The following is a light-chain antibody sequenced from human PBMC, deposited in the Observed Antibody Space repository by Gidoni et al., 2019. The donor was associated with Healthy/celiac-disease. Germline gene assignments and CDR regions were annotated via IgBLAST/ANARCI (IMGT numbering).Light chain of an antibody. V-gene: IGKV3-11*01. CDR2: YAS. CDR3: QQRSNWPVT. J-gene: IGKJ5*01. CDR1: QSVSSY. Sequence: EIVLTQSPATLSLSPGERATLSCRASQSVSSYLAWYQQKPGQAPSLLIYYASNRATGIPARFSGSGSGTDFTLTISSLEPEDFAVYYCQQRSNWPVTFGQGTRLEIK.